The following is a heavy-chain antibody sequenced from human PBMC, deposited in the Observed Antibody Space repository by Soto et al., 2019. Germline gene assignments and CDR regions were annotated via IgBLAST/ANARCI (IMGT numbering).Heavy chain of an antibody. J-gene: IGHJ4*02. CDR2: ISAYNGNT. V-gene: IGHV1-18*01. D-gene: IGHD3-10*01. Sequence: QVPLVQSGAEVKKPGASVKVSCKASGYTFTSYGISWVRQAPGQGLEWMGWISAYNGNTNYAQKLQGRVTMTTDTSTSTAYMELRSLRSDDTAVYYCARGTYYYGSGSYYGQDDYWGQGTLVTVSS. CDR1: GYTFTSYG. CDR3: ARGTYYYGSGSYYGQDDY.